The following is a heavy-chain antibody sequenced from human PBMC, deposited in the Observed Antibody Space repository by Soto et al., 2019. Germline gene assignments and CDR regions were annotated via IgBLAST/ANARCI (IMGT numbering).Heavy chain of an antibody. Sequence: GGSLRLSCAASGFTFSSYAMSWVRQAPGKGLEWVSAISGSGGSTYYADSVKGRFTISRDNSKNTLYLQMNSLRAEDTAVYYCANLRGYYDSSGYYPDPFDPWGQGTLVTVSS. CDR1: GFTFSSYA. V-gene: IGHV3-23*01. CDR2: ISGSGGST. CDR3: ANLRGYYDSSGYYPDPFDP. J-gene: IGHJ5*02. D-gene: IGHD3-22*01.